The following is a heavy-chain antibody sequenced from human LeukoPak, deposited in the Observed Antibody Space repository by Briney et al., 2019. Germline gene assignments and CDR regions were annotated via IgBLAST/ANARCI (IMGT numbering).Heavy chain of an antibody. J-gene: IGHJ4*02. D-gene: IGHD1-26*01. V-gene: IGHV3-23*01. CDR2: ISGSGGTT. CDR1: GSTISSYI. Sequence: GSSMRPCGAAAGSTISSYIMCCVHQAPGERVGCGSSISGSGGTTYYEDSVEGRIIISRNNSKNTPYMQMNSLRPDDTALYYCAKGNGKAATGSVVDDGGQGTLVIVSS. CDR3: AKGNGKAATGSVVDD.